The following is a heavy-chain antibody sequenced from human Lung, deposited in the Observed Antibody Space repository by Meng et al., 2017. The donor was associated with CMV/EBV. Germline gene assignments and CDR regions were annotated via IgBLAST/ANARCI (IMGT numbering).Heavy chain of an antibody. CDR3: ARDKGDFTIWFDP. CDR2: ISQDGSEI. D-gene: IGHD2-21*02. Sequence: GESLKISCAASGFSLSAYWMGWLRQTPGKGLDWVAYISQDGSEIYYVDSVKGRFTISRDNAKNSLFLQMHNLRAEDTAVYHCARDKGDFTIWFDPWCQGTLVXVSS. V-gene: IGHV3-7*01. CDR1: GFSLSAYW. J-gene: IGHJ5*02.